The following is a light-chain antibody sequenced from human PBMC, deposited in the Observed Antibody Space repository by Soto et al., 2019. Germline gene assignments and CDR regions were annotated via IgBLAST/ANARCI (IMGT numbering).Light chain of an antibody. CDR1: QSVSSTF. V-gene: IGKV3-20*01. CDR2: GAF. Sequence: EIVLTQSPGSLSLSPGEIATLSCRASQSVSSTFFAWYQQRPGQAPRLLMYGAFSRATGIPERFSGSESGTECTLNISRLEPEDFAVYYRQQSDSSVTFRQGTKVDIK. CDR3: QQSDSSVT. J-gene: IGKJ1*01.